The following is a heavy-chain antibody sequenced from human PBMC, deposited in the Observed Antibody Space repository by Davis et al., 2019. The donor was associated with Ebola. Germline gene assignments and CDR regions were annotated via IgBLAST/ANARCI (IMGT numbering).Heavy chain of an antibody. CDR2: INDGDGNT. CDR1: GYTLHSYT. V-gene: IGHV1-3*01. CDR3: ASYSGYDSLYDYVWGSPWNYYYGMDV. Sequence: ASVKVSCKASGYTLHSYTMHWVRQAPGQSLEWMGWINDGDGNTKYSQKFQGKVTITRDTSASTAYMELSSLRSEDTAVYYCASYSGYDSLYDYVWGSPWNYYYGMDVWGQGTTVTVSS. D-gene: IGHD3-16*01. J-gene: IGHJ6*02.